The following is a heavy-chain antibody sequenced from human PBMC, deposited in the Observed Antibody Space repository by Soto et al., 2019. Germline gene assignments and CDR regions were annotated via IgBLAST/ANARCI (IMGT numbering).Heavy chain of an antibody. V-gene: IGHV1-18*01. CDR2: ISAYNGNT. CDR3: ATYCSVLLPAREPYYYYYGMDV. J-gene: IGHJ6*02. CDR1: GYTFTSYG. D-gene: IGHD2-2*01. Sequence: GASVKVSCKASGYTFTSYGISWVRQAPGQGLEWMGWISAYNGNTNYAQKLQGRVTMTTDTSTSTAYMDLRSLRSDDTAVYYCATYCSVLLPAREPYYYYYGMDVWGQGTTVTVSS.